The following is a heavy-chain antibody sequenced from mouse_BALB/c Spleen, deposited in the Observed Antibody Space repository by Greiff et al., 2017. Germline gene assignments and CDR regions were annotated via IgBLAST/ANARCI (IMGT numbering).Heavy chain of an antibody. CDR2: ISSGGSYT. CDR1: GFTFSSYA. V-gene: IGHV5-9-4*01. J-gene: IGHJ3*01. D-gene: IGHD1-2*01. CDR3: AYSGYGSFAY. Sequence: EVHLVESGGGLVKPGGSLKLSCAASGFTFSSYAMSWVRQSPEKRLEWVAEISSGGSYTYYPDTVTGRFTISRDNAKNTLYLEMSSLRSEDTAMYSCAYSGYGSFAYWGQGTLVTVSA.